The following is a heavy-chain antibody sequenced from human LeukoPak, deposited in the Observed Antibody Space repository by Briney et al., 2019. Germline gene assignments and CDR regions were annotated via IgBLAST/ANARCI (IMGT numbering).Heavy chain of an antibody. V-gene: IGHV4-4*02. J-gene: IGHJ6*02. CDR2: IYHSGST. D-gene: IGHD2-21*01. Sequence: PSETLSLTCAVSGGSISSSSWWSWVRQPPGKGLEWIGEIYHSGSTNYNPSLKSRVTISVDKSKNQFSLKLSSVTAADTVVYYCARGIYDDYYYYYGMDVWGQGTTVTVSS. CDR3: ARGIYDDYYYYYGMDV. CDR1: GGSISSSSW.